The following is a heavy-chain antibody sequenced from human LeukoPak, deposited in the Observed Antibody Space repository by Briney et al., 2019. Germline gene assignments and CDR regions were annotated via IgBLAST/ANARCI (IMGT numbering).Heavy chain of an antibody. D-gene: IGHD2-2*01. V-gene: IGHV3-15*01. Sequence: GGSLRLSCAASGFTFSNAWISWVRQAPGKGLEWVGRIKSKTDGGTTDYAAPVKGRFTISRDDSKNTLYLQMNSLKTEDTAVYYCTTDRGGGYCSSTSCYYYGYFDYWGQGTLVTVSS. CDR1: GFTFSNAW. CDR3: TTDRGGGYCSSTSCYYYGYFDY. J-gene: IGHJ4*02. CDR2: IKSKTDGGTT.